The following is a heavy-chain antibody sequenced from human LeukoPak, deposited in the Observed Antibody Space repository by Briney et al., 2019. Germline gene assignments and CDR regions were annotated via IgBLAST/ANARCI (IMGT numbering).Heavy chain of an antibody. CDR2: IYHSGST. CDR3: ARATAMVTSYFDY. D-gene: IGHD5-18*01. Sequence: SETLSLTCTVSGYSISSGYYWGWIRQPPGKGLEWVGSIYHSGSTYYNPSLKSRVTISVDTSKNQFSLKLSSVTAADTAVYYCARATAMVTSYFDYWGQGTRVTVSS. J-gene: IGHJ4*02. CDR1: GYSISSGYY. V-gene: IGHV4-38-2*02.